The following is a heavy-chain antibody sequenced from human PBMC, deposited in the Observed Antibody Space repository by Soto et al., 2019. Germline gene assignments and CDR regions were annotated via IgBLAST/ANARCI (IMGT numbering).Heavy chain of an antibody. CDR3: VRDGDYYDSAGYLTI. D-gene: IGHD3-22*01. Sequence: SETLSLTCAVSGDSISSGTYSWSWIRQPPGEGLEWIGYIFHSGHTYYNPSLKSRVTISIDTSKNQFSLKLSSVTAADTAVYYCVRDGDYYDSAGYLTIWGQGTMVTVSS. J-gene: IGHJ3*02. CDR1: GDSISSGTYS. V-gene: IGHV4-30-2*01. CDR2: IFHSGHT.